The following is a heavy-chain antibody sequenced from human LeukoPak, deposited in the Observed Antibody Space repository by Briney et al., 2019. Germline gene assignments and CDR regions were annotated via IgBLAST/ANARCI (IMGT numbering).Heavy chain of an antibody. Sequence: ASVKVSCKASGYIFTDYYMHWVRQAPGQGLEWMGWINPNSGGTSYAQRFQGRVTMTRDTSISTAYMELSRLRSDDTAVYYCARDPPGSATSRQVLDVWGQGTMVTVSS. J-gene: IGHJ3*01. V-gene: IGHV1-2*02. CDR3: ARDPPGSATSRQVLDV. CDR2: INPNSGGT. CDR1: GYIFTDYY. D-gene: IGHD4-11*01.